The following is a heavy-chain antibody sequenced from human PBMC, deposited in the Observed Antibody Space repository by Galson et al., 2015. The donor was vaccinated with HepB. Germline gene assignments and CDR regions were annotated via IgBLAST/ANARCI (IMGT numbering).Heavy chain of an antibody. CDR1: GFTFSSYA. D-gene: IGHD2-2*01. V-gene: IGHV3-30-3*01. CDR2: ISYDGSNK. J-gene: IGHJ6*02. CDR3: ARDRCSSTSCYVRGDGMDV. Sequence: SLRLSCAASGFTFSSYAMHWVRQAPGKGLEWVAVISYDGSNKYYADSVKGRFTISRDNSKNTLYLQMNSLRAEDTAVYYCARDRCSSTSCYVRGDGMDVWGQGTTVTVSS.